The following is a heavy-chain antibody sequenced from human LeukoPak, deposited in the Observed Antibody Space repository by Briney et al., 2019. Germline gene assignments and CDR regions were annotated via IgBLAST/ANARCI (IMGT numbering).Heavy chain of an antibody. V-gene: IGHV1-18*01. Sequence: ASVKVSCKASGYTFTSYGISWVRQAPGQGLEWMGWISAYNGNTNYAQKLQGRVTMTTDTSTSTAYMELRSLRSDDTAVYYCARDPLVGATGAFEIWGHGTMVTASS. CDR1: GYTFTSYG. J-gene: IGHJ3*02. CDR2: ISAYNGNT. CDR3: ARDPLVGATGAFEI. D-gene: IGHD1-26*01.